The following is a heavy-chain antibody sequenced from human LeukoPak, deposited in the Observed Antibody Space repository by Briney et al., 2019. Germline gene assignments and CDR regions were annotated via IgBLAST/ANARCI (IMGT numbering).Heavy chain of an antibody. CDR1: GFTFTNYW. D-gene: IGHD5/OR15-5a*01. Sequence: GGSLRLSCAASGFTFTNYWMTWVRQAPGKGLEFVANINQDESVKNYVDSVKGRFTISRGNAENSLHLQMNSLRVEDTAVYYCARDPGSSAFDYWGQGTLVTVSS. CDR2: INQDESVK. CDR3: ARDPGSSAFDY. J-gene: IGHJ4*02. V-gene: IGHV3-7*01.